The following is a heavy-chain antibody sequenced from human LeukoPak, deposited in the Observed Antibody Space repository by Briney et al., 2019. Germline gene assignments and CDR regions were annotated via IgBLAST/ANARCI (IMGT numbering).Heavy chain of an antibody. Sequence: PGGSLRLSCAASGFTFSSHSMNWVRQAPGKGLEWVSSITSSGRYIYDADSVKGRFTISRDNAKNSLYLQMNSLRAEDTAVYYCARDPVWSPVSGVFDSWGQGTLVTVSP. J-gene: IGHJ4*02. CDR2: ITSSGRYI. CDR3: ARDPVWSPVSGVFDS. CDR1: GFTFSSHS. D-gene: IGHD2-21*01. V-gene: IGHV3-21*01.